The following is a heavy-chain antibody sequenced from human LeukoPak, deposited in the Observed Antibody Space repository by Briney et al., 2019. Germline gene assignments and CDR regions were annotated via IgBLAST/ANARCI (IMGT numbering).Heavy chain of an antibody. Sequence: GESLKISCKGSGYSFTSYWIGWVRQMPGKGLEWMGIIYPGDSDTRYSPSFQGQVTLSADESISTAYLQWSSLKASDTAMYYCARSMAQDVDAFDIWGQGTMVTVSS. CDR1: GYSFTSYW. CDR3: ARSMAQDVDAFDI. CDR2: IYPGDSDT. D-gene: IGHD2-21*01. J-gene: IGHJ3*02. V-gene: IGHV5-51*01.